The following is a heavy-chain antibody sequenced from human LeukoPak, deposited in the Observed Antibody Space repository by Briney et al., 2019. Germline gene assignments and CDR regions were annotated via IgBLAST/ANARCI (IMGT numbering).Heavy chain of an antibody. J-gene: IGHJ4*02. Sequence: PGGSLRLSCAASGFTFSSYGMHWVRQAPGKGLEWVGAISYDGSSKSYADSVKGRFTISRDNSKSTLFLQMNTLRAEDTAVYYCAREGSVATILGDYWGQGTLVTVSS. V-gene: IGHV3-30*03. CDR2: ISYDGSSK. D-gene: IGHD5-12*01. CDR3: AREGSVATILGDY. CDR1: GFTFSSYG.